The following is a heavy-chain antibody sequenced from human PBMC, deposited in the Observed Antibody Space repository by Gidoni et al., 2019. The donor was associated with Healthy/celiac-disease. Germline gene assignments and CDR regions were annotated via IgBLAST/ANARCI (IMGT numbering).Heavy chain of an antibody. D-gene: IGHD4-17*01. CDR3: AKDSTVPLGY. Sequence: EVQLLESGGGLVQHGGSLRLSCAASVFPFTRDAMSWVRQAPGKGLEWVSAISGSGGSTYYAASVKGRFTISRDNSKNTLYLQMNSLRAEDTAVYYCAKDSTVPLGYWGQGTLVTVSS. CDR2: ISGSGGST. CDR1: VFPFTRDA. V-gene: IGHV3-23*01. J-gene: IGHJ4*02.